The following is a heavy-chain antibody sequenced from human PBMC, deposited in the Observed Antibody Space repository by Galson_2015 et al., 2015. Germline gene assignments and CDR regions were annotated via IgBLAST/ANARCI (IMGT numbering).Heavy chain of an antibody. CDR1: GFTFSSYE. Sequence: SLRLSCAASGFTFSSYEMNWVRQAPGKGLEWLSYISTSGSPIYYADSVKGRFTISRDNAKNSLYLQMNSLRAEDTAVYYCARDTLRDYSDGSGFYRDAFDIWGQGTMVTVSS. CDR2: ISTSGSPI. CDR3: ARDTLRDYSDGSGFYRDAFDI. J-gene: IGHJ3*02. V-gene: IGHV3-48*03. D-gene: IGHD3-22*01.